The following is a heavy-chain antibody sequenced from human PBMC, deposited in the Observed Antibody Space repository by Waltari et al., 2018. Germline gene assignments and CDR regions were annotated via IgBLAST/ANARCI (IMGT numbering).Heavy chain of an antibody. J-gene: IGHJ4*02. CDR2: INPKGGGT. CDR1: GYTFTGYY. V-gene: IGHV1-2*02. CDR3: ARDGVYCSGGSCGSGY. Sequence: QVQLVQSGAEVKKPGASVKVSCKASGYTFTGYYMHWVRQAPGQGLEWMGGINPKGGGTNYAQKLQGRGTMTRDTSISTAYMELSRLRSDDTAVYYCARDGVYCSGGSCGSGYWGQGTLVTVSS. D-gene: IGHD2-15*01.